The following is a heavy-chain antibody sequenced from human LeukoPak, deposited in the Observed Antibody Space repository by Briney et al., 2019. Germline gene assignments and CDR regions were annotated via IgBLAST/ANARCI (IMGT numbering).Heavy chain of an antibody. Sequence: PGGSLRLSCAASGXTFSRYAMHWVRQAPGKGLEWVSYISSSSSYTNYADSVKGRFTISRDNAKNSLYLQMNSLRAEDTAVYYCATGTMVRGVIKFDYWGQGTLVTVSS. V-gene: IGHV3-21*05. CDR3: ATGTMVRGVIKFDY. D-gene: IGHD3-10*01. CDR1: GXTFSRYA. J-gene: IGHJ4*02. CDR2: ISSSSSYT.